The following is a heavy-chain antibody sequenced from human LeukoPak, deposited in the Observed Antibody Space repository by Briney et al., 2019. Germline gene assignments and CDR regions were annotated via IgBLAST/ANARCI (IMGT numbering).Heavy chain of an antibody. Sequence: GGSLRLSCAASGFTFRSYGMHWVRQAPGKGLECVAVISYDGSNKYYADSVKGRFTISRDNSKNTLYLQMNSLRAEDTAVYYGAKLSRGYGGYGGGDYWGQGTLVTVSS. CDR1: GFTFRSYG. CDR3: AKLSRGYGGYGGGDY. V-gene: IGHV3-30*18. CDR2: ISYDGSNK. D-gene: IGHD5-12*01. J-gene: IGHJ4*02.